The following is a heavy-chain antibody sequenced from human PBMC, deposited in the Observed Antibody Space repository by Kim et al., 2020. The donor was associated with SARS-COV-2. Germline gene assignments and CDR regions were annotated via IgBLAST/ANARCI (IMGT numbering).Heavy chain of an antibody. CDR3: AKDVVQLELGAAFDI. Sequence: GGSLRLSCAASGFTFSSYGMHWVRRAPGKGLEWVAVIWYDGSNKYYADSVKGRFTISRDNSKNTLYLQMNSLRAEDTAVYYCAKDVVQLELGAAFDIWGQGTMVTVSS. J-gene: IGHJ3*02. D-gene: IGHD1-1*01. V-gene: IGHV3-33*06. CDR2: IWYDGSNK. CDR1: GFTFSSYG.